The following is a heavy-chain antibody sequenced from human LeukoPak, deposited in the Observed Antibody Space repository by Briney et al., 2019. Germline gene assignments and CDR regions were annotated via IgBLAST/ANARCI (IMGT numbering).Heavy chain of an antibody. Sequence: GGSLRLSCAASGFTFSSYSMNWVRQAPGKGLEWVSYISSSSSTIYYADSVKGRFTISRDNAKNSLYLQMNSLRAEDTAVYYCARDVTLYYDFWSDYYTATGNDAFDIWGQGTMVTVSS. V-gene: IGHV3-48*01. CDR2: ISSSSSTI. D-gene: IGHD3-3*01. CDR1: GFTFSSYS. J-gene: IGHJ3*02. CDR3: ARDVTLYYDFWSDYYTATGNDAFDI.